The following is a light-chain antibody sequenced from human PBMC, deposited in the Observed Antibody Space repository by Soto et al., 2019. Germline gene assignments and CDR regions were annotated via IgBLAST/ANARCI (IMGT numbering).Light chain of an antibody. CDR2: KAS. Sequence: DIEMTQSPSTLSASIGDRVTITCRASESVRSWLAWFQQKPGKTPKFLIYKASSLPSRVPSRFSRSGSGTEFTLTISSLQPDDFATYYCQQNNSYPLTFGQGTRLEIK. J-gene: IGKJ5*01. V-gene: IGKV1-5*03. CDR1: ESVRSW. CDR3: QQNNSYPLT.